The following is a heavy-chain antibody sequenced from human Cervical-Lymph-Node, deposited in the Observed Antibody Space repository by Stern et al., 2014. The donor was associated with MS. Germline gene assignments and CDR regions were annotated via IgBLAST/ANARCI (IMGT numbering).Heavy chain of an antibody. J-gene: IGHJ4*02. D-gene: IGHD1-14*01. CDR1: GGSLTSGGYF. CDR3: ARDDRSRFTD. V-gene: IGHV4-31*03. Sequence: VQLVEPGPGVVKPSQTLSLTCTVTGGSLTSGGYFWNWVRQYPGKGLDWIGFLACSWATSCSASLKGRISISVDTSKNQFSLKLKYVTAADTAIYFCARDDRSRFTDWGQGTLVTVSS. CDR2: LACSWAT.